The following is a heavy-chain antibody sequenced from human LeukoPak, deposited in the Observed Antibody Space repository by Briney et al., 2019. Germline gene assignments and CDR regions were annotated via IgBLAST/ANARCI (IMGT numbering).Heavy chain of an antibody. CDR1: GFTVSGNY. CDR2: IYTGGST. J-gene: IGHJ6*02. V-gene: IGHV3-66*01. CDR3: ARDLFVRYGGPDSYYYGMDV. D-gene: IGHD1-26*01. Sequence: GGSPRLSCAASGFTVSGNYMNWVRQAPGKGLDWVSVIYTGGSTYYAESVKGRFTISRDNSKNMLYLQMNSLRVEDTAVYYCARDLFVRYGGPDSYYYGMDVWGQGTTVTLSS.